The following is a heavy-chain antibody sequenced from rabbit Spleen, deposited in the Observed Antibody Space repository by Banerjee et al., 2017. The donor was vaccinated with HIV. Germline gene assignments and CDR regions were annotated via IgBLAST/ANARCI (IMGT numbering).Heavy chain of an antibody. CDR3: ARDSGTSFSTYGMDL. J-gene: IGHJ3*01. Sequence: QSLEESGGDLVKPGASLTLTCTASGFSFSGTYWIWWVRQAPGKGLEWIGCTDAGSSGRTYYASWVNGRFSISKTSSTTVTLQMTSLTAADTATYFCARDSGTSFSTYGMDLWGQGTLVTVS. CDR2: TDAGSSGRT. D-gene: IGHD8-1*01. V-gene: IGHV1S40*01. CDR1: GFSFSGTYW.